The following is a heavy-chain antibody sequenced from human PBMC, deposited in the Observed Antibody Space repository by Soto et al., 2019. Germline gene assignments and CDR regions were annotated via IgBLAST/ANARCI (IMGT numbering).Heavy chain of an antibody. V-gene: IGHV1-3*01. CDR2: INAGNGDT. Sequence: QVQLVQSGAGLRKPGASVKIACKASGYTFPAYSIHWVRQAPGQSIEWMGWINAGNGDTKSSQRFQGRVTLTTDTSATTSYMELNTLTSEDTAFYFGARVRDRFEWGCFDSWGQGTLVTVSS. CDR1: GYTFPAYS. D-gene: IGHD1-26*01. CDR3: ARVRDRFEWGCFDS. J-gene: IGHJ4*02.